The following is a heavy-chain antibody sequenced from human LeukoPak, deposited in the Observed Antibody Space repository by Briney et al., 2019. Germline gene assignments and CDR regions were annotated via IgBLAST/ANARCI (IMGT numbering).Heavy chain of an antibody. J-gene: IGHJ4*02. D-gene: IGHD2-15*01. CDR3: ARRPPYCSGGSCYSRGPYYFDY. CDR1: GFTFDNCA. V-gene: IGHV3-9*01. CDR2: ISWNSGTI. Sequence: PGGSLRLSCAASGFTFDNCAMHWVRQGPGKGLEWVSGISWNSGTIVYADSVKGRFTISRDNAKNSLYLQMNSLRAEDTALYHCARRPPYCSGGSCYSRGPYYFDYWGQGTLVTVSS.